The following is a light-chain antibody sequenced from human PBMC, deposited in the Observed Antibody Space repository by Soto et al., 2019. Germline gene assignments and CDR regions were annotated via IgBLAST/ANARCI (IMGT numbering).Light chain of an antibody. Sequence: QSVLTQPASVSGSPGQSITISCTGSSSDVGRYIYVSWYQQHPGKLPKLMIYEVSNRPSGFSNRFSGSKSGNTASLTISGLQAEDEADYFCSSYTSRSTLIFGTGTKVTVL. CDR2: EVS. V-gene: IGLV2-14*01. CDR1: SSDVGRYIY. CDR3: SSYTSRSTLI. J-gene: IGLJ1*01.